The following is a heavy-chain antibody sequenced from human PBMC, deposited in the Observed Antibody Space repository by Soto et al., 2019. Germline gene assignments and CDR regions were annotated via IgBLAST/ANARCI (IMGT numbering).Heavy chain of an antibody. CDR3: ANVSPYYDFWSGSGGSDYYYYYMDV. Sequence: GGSLRLSCAASGFTFSDYYMSWIRQAPGKGLEWVSYISSSGSTIYYADSVKGRFTISRDNAKNSLYLQMNSLRAEDTAVYSCANVSPYYDFWSGSGGSDYYYYYMDVWGKGTTVTVSS. CDR1: GFTFSDYY. D-gene: IGHD3-3*01. CDR2: ISSSGSTI. V-gene: IGHV3-11*01. J-gene: IGHJ6*03.